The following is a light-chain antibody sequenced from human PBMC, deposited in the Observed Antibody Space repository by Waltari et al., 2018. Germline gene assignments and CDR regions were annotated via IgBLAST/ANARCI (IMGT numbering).Light chain of an antibody. V-gene: IGKV3-20*01. CDR2: GAS. Sequence: EIVLTQSPGTLPLSPGERAIVPCRASQSVGRTLACYQQTPGQAPRLLIYGASNRATGIPARFIGSGSGTEFSLTISGLEPEDSAVYYCQHYLRLPVAFGQGTKVEIK. CDR3: QHYLRLPVA. CDR1: QSVGRT. J-gene: IGKJ1*01.